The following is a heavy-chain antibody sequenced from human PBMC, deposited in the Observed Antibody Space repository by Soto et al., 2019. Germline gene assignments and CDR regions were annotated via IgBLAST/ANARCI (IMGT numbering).Heavy chain of an antibody. CDR2: ISGSGGST. CDR1: GFTFSSYA. J-gene: IGHJ4*02. D-gene: IGHD3-22*01. V-gene: IGHV3-23*01. CDR3: AKEGDSSGYYLGAYYFDY. Sequence: GGSLRLSCAASGFTFSSYAMSWVRQAPGKGLEWVSAISGSGGSTYYADSVKGRFTISRDNSKNTLYLQMNSLRAEDTDVYYCAKEGDSSGYYLGAYYFDYWGQGTLVTVSS.